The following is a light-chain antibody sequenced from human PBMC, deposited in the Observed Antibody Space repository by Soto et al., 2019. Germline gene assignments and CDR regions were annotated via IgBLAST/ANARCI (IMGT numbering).Light chain of an antibody. J-gene: IGKJ4*01. V-gene: IGKV1-33*01. CDR2: DAS. CDR3: QQYDSLPLT. CDR1: QDISNY. Sequence: DIQMTQPPSSLSASVGDRVTITCQASQDISNYLNWYQQKPGKAPKLLIYDASNLETGVPSRFSGSGSGTDFTFTISSLQPEDIATYYCQQYDSLPLTLGGGTKVDIK.